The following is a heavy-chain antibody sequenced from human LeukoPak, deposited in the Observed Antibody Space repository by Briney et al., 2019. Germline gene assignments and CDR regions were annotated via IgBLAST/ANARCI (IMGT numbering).Heavy chain of an antibody. J-gene: IGHJ6*02. CDR3: ASGLRSFYGMDV. CDR1: GYTFTGYY. D-gene: IGHD4-17*01. CDR2: INPNSGGA. V-gene: IGHV1-2*02. Sequence: ASVKVSCKASGYTFTGYYMHWVRQAPGQGLEWMGWINPNSGGANYAQKFPGRATMTRDTSISTAYMELSRLRSDDPAVYYCASGLRSFYGMDVWGQGTTVTVSS.